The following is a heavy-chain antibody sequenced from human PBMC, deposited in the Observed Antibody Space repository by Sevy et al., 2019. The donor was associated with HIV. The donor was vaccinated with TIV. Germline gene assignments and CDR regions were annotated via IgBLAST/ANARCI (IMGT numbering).Heavy chain of an antibody. D-gene: IGHD2-8*01. CDR3: ASPGTKGFDP. CDR1: RFTFSSYW. CDR2: IKQDGSDK. J-gene: IGHJ5*02. Sequence: GGSLRLSCAASRFTFSSYWMSWVRQAPGKGLEWVANIKQDGSDKYYVDSVKGRFTISRDNAKNSLYLQMNSLRVEDTAVYYCASPGTKGFDPWGQGTLVTVSS. V-gene: IGHV3-7*03.